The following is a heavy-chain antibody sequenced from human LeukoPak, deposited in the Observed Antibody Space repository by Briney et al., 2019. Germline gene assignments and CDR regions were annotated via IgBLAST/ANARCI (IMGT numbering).Heavy chain of an antibody. J-gene: IGHJ4*02. D-gene: IGHD1-26*01. CDR1: GFTFSSYW. Sequence: GGSLRLSCAASGFTFSSYWMHWVRQAPGKGLVWVSRINSDGSSTNYADSVKGRFTISRDNAKNSLYLQMNSLRAEDTAVYYCARSPTTYHFDSWGQGTLVTVSS. CDR2: INSDGSST. CDR3: ARSPTTYHFDS. V-gene: IGHV3-74*01.